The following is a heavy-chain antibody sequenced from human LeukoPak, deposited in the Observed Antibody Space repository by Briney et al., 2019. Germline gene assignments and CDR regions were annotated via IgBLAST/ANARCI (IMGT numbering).Heavy chain of an antibody. V-gene: IGHV3-74*01. CDR3: ARRYCSSTSCVNWFDS. J-gene: IGHJ5*01. D-gene: IGHD2-2*01. Sequence: GGSLRLSCAASGFTFSSYWMHWVRQAPGKGLMWVSRINGDGSSTSYADSVKGRFTISRDNAKNTLYLQMNSLRADDTAVYYCARRYCSSTSCVNWFDSWGQGGLVTVSS. CDR2: INGDGSST. CDR1: GFTFSSYW.